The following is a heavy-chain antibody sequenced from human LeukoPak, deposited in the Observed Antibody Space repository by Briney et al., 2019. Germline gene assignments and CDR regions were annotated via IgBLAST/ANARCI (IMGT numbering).Heavy chain of an antibody. J-gene: IGHJ3*02. CDR3: AKDRLNYYDSSKIDAFDI. CDR2: IRYDGSNE. D-gene: IGHD3-22*01. CDR1: GFTFSNHG. Sequence: GGSLRLSCAASGFTFSNHGMHWVRQAPGKGLEWVAFIRYDGSNEYYADSVKGRFTISRDNSKNTLYLQMNSLRDEDTAVYYCAKDRLNYYDSSKIDAFDIWGQGTMVTVSS. V-gene: IGHV3-30*02.